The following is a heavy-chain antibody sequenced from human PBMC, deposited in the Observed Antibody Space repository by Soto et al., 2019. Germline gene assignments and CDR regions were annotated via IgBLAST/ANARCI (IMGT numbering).Heavy chain of an antibody. CDR1: GFTFSSYA. D-gene: IGHD3-10*01. CDR2: ISGSGGST. V-gene: IGHV3-23*01. J-gene: IGHJ3*02. CDR3: AKDFRRLWFGELWNAFDI. Sequence: GGSLRLSCAASGFTFSSYAMSWVRQAPGKGLEWVSAISGSGGSTYYADSVKGRFTISRDNSKNTLYLQMNSLRAEDTAVYYCAKDFRRLWFGELWNAFDIWGQGTMVTVSS.